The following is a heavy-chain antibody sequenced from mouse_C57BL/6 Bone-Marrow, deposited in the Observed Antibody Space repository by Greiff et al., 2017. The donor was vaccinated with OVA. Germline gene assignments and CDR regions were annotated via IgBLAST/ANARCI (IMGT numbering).Heavy chain of an antibody. CDR3: ASLYYDYDDPFDY. Sequence: VQLQQSGAELAKPGASVKLSCKASGYTFTSYWMHWVKQRPGQGLEWIGYINPSSGYTKYNQKFKDKATLTADKSSSTAYMQLSSLTYEDSAVYYCASLYYDYDDPFDYWGQGTTLTVSS. J-gene: IGHJ2*01. CDR1: GYTFTSYW. D-gene: IGHD2-4*01. CDR2: INPSSGYT. V-gene: IGHV1-7*01.